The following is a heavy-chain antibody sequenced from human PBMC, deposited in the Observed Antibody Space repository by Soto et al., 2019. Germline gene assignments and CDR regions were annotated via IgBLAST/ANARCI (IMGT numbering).Heavy chain of an antibody. CDR1: GYTFTGYY. Sequence: QVQLVQSGAEVKKPGASVKVSCKASGYTFTGYYMHWVRQAPGQGLEWVGWINPNSGGTNYAQKFQGWVTMTRDTSISTAYMELSRLRSDDTAVYYCARAAGELLWFGELHYWGQGTLVTVSS. D-gene: IGHD3-10*01. J-gene: IGHJ4*02. CDR3: ARAAGELLWFGELHY. V-gene: IGHV1-2*04. CDR2: INPNSGGT.